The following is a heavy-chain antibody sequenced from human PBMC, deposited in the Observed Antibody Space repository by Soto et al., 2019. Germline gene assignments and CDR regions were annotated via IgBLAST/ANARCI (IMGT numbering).Heavy chain of an antibody. V-gene: IGHV4-39*01. J-gene: IGHJ5*01. CDR3: ARRTNTAGGWFDS. CDR1: GGSISSSSYH. CDR2: IDYSGTT. D-gene: IGHD6-13*01. Sequence: SETLSLTCTVSGGSISSSSYHGGWIRQPPGKGLEWIGSIDYSGTTFYNASLNSRVTISADTSKNQFSLKLSSVTAEDTALYYCARRTNTAGGWFDSWGQGALVTVSS.